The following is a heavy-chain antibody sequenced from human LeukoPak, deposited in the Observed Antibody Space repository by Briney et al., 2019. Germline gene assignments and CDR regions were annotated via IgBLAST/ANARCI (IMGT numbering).Heavy chain of an antibody. D-gene: IGHD6-6*01. CDR1: GFTFSSYA. J-gene: IGHJ4*02. CDR3: AKVVGLSPQSFSLEY. CDR2: ISGSGGST. Sequence: PGGSLRLSCAASGFTFSSYAMSWVRQAPGKGLEWVSSISGSGGSTYYADSVKGRFTISRDNSKNTVYLEVDSLRAEDTAVYYCAKVVGLSPQSFSLEYWGQGTLVTVSS. V-gene: IGHV3-23*01.